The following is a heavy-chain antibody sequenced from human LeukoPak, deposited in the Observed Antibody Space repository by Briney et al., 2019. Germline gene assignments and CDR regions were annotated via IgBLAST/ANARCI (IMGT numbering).Heavy chain of an antibody. D-gene: IGHD3-22*01. Sequence: PSETLSLTCTVSGGSISSGPYYWGWIRQPPGKGLEWIGNIYYGENTYYNPSLKSRVTISVDTSKNQFSLKLSSVTAADTAVYYCARDLYYYDSSGYTYYFDYWGQGTLVTVSS. CDR1: GGSISSGPYY. CDR3: ARDLYYYDSSGYTYYFDY. CDR2: IYYGENT. J-gene: IGHJ4*02. V-gene: IGHV4-39*07.